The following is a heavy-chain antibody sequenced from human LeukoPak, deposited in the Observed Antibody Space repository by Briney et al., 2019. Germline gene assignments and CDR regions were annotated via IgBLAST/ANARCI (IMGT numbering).Heavy chain of an antibody. CDR2: IYYSGST. J-gene: IGHJ4*02. CDR1: GGSISSGGYY. CDR3: ARTAYYYDSSGDY. V-gene: IGHV4-31*03. D-gene: IGHD3-22*01. Sequence: PSETLSLTCTVSGGSISSGGYYWSWIRQHPGTGLEWIGYIYYSGSTYYNPSLKSRVTISVDTSKNQFSLKLSSVTAADTAVYYCARTAYYYDSSGDYWGQGTLVTVSS.